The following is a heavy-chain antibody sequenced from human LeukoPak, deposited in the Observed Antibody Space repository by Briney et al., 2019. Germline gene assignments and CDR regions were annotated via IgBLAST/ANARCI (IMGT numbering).Heavy chain of an antibody. CDR1: GFTFSSYW. J-gene: IGHJ4*02. V-gene: IGHV3-74*01. D-gene: IGHD5-24*01. CDR2: INSDGGST. Sequence: VGSLRLSCTASGFTFSSYWMHSVRQAPGKGLGWVSRINSDGGSTSYADSVKGRFTISRDNAKNTLYLQMNSLRAEDTAVYYCARRIQGMAPYDFDYWGQGTLVTVSS. CDR3: ARRIQGMAPYDFDY.